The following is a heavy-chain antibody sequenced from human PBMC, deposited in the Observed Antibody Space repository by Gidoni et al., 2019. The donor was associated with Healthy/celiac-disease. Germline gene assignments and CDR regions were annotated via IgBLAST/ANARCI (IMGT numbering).Heavy chain of an antibody. J-gene: IGHJ4*02. CDR2: ISYDGSNK. V-gene: IGHV3-30-3*01. D-gene: IGHD2-8*01. CDR3: ARAKGGTGNTGGRIPRKQWLEIAY. Sequence: QAPGKGLEWVAVISYDGSNKYYADSVKGRFTISRDNSKNTLYLQMNSLRAEDTAVYYCARAKGGTGNTGGRIPRKQWLEIAYWGQGTLVTVSS.